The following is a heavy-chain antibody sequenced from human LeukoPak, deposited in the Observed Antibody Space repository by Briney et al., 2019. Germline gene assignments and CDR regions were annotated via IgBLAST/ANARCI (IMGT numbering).Heavy chain of an antibody. CDR1: GFIFSDYY. J-gene: IGHJ3*02. CDR3: ARRDWVSGAVRAFDI. V-gene: IGHV3-11*04. Sequence: GGSLRLSCVGSGFIFSDYYMSWIRQAPGKGLEWVSYISNDSVDKYYVDSVRSRFTISRDNAKKSMYLQMSGLRVEDTAVYYCARRDWVSGAVRAFDIWGQGTMVTVSS. CDR2: ISNDSVDK. D-gene: IGHD3-3*01.